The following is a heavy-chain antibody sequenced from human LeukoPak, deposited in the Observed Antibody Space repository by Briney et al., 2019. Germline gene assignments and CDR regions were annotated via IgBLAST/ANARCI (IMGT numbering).Heavy chain of an antibody. CDR2: ISYDGSNK. Sequence: PGGSLRLSCAASGFTFSSYAMHWVRQAPGKGLEWVAVISYDGSNKYYADSVKGRFTISRDNSKNTLYLRMNSLRAEDTAVYYCARGTDCSGGSCRHNNWFDPWGQGTLVTVSS. J-gene: IGHJ5*02. CDR1: GFTFSSYA. V-gene: IGHV3-30*04. D-gene: IGHD2-15*01. CDR3: ARGTDCSGGSCRHNNWFDP.